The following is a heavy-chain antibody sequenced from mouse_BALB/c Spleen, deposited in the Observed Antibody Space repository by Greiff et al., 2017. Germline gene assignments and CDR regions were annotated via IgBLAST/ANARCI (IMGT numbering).Heavy chain of an antibody. V-gene: IGHV5-17*02. J-gene: IGHJ3*01. CDR2: ISSGSSTI. CDR1: GFTFSSFG. D-gene: IGHD4-1*01. CDR3: ARPSNWESAWFAY. Sequence: EVMLVESGGGLVQPGGSRKLSCAASGFTFSSFGMHWVRQAPEKGLEWVAYISSGSSTIYYADTVKGRFTISRDNPKNTLFLQMTSLRSEDTAMYYCARPSNWESAWFAYWGQGTLVTVSA.